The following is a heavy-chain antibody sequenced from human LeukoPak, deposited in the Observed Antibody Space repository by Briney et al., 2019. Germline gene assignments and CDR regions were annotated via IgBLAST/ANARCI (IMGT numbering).Heavy chain of an antibody. J-gene: IGHJ2*01. D-gene: IGHD6-19*01. V-gene: IGHV7-4-1*02. Sequence: ASVKVSCKASGYTFDRYALNWVRQAPGQGLERMGWINTNTGNPTYAQGLTGRFLFSLDTSVSTTYLQINSLKAEDTAVYYCARVVYSSDRYWYFDLWGRGTLVTVSS. CDR2: INTNTGNP. CDR3: ARVVYSSDRYWYFDL. CDR1: GYTFDRYA.